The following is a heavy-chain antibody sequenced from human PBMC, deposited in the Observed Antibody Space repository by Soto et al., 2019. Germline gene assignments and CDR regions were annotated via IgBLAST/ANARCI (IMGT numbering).Heavy chain of an antibody. Sequence: QVQLVESGGGVVQPGRSLRLSCAASGFTFSSYGMHWVRQAPGKGLEWVAVISYDGSNKYYADSVKGRFTISRDNSKNTLDLQMNSLRAEETAVYYCAKDEGTTVTGYADYWGQGTLVTVSS. CDR1: GFTFSSYG. V-gene: IGHV3-30*18. D-gene: IGHD4-17*01. CDR2: ISYDGSNK. J-gene: IGHJ4*02. CDR3: AKDEGTTVTGYADY.